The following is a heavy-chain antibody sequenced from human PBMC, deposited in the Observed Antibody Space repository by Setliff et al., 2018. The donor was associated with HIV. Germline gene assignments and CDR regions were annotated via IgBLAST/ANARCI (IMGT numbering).Heavy chain of an antibody. V-gene: IGHV1-2*02. J-gene: IGHJ3*02. Sequence: ASVKVSCKASGYTFSGDYIHWVRQAPGQGLEWMGWLNSNSDGTFYAQKFQDRVIMTRDTSSSTAYMELSSLTSDDTAVYYCARRPYYDSWSGHQAFDIWGQGTMVTVSS. CDR2: LNSNSDGT. CDR3: ARRPYYDSWSGHQAFDI. D-gene: IGHD3-3*01. CDR1: GYTFSGDY.